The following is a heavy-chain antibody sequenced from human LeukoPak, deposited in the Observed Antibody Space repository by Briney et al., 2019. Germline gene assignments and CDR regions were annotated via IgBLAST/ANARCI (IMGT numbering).Heavy chain of an antibody. D-gene: IGHD2-21*01. J-gene: IGHJ1*01. CDR3: ARGAVIGEYFQH. Sequence: NSSETLSLTCTVSGGSISSYYWSWIRQPAGKGLEWIGRIYTSGSTNYNPSLKSRVTISVDTSKNQFSLKLSSVTAADTAVYYCARGAVIGEYFQHWGQGTLVTVSS. V-gene: IGHV4-4*07. CDR2: IYTSGST. CDR1: GGSISSYY.